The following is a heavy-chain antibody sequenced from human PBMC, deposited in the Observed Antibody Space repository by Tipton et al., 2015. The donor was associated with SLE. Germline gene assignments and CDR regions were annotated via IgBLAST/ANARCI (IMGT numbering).Heavy chain of an antibody. J-gene: IGHJ4*02. CDR1: GLTLNSHA. CDR2: ISDSGGTI. Sequence: GSLRLSCAASGLTLNSHAMNWVRQAPGKGLEWVSYISDSGGTIYYADSVKGRFTISRDNSKNTLYLQMNSLRADDTAVYYCARDLILQQLDYWGQGTLVTVSS. D-gene: IGHD6-13*01. V-gene: IGHV3-48*03. CDR3: ARDLILQQLDY.